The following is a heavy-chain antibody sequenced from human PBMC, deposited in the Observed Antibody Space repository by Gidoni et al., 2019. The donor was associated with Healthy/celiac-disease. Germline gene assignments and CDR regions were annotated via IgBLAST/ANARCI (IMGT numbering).Heavy chain of an antibody. Sequence: QVQLQQSGPGLVKPSQTLSLTCAISGDSVSSNSAAWNWIRQSPSRGLEWLGRTYYRSKWYNDYAVSVKSRITINPDTSKNQFSLQLNSVTPEDTAVYYCARAKSLYYYDSSGYYLFDYWGQGTLVTVSS. CDR2: TYYRSKWYN. CDR1: GDSVSSNSAA. V-gene: IGHV6-1*01. CDR3: ARAKSLYYYDSSGYYLFDY. D-gene: IGHD3-22*01. J-gene: IGHJ4*02.